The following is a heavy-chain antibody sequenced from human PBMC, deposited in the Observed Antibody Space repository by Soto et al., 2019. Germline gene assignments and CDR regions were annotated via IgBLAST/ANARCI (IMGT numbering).Heavy chain of an antibody. Sequence: QITLKESGPTLVKPTQTLTLTCTFSGFSLSTSGVGVGWIRQPPGKALEWLALIYWDDDKRYSPSLKSRLTITQDTSKTQVVLTMTNMDPVDTATSYCAHVDPPYGGNDYWGQGTLVTVSS. V-gene: IGHV2-5*02. D-gene: IGHD4-17*01. J-gene: IGHJ4*02. CDR1: GFSLSTSGVG. CDR2: IYWDDDK. CDR3: AHVDPPYGGNDY.